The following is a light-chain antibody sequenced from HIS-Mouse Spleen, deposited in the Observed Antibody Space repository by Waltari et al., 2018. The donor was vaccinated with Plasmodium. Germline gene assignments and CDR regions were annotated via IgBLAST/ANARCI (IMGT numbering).Light chain of an antibody. J-gene: IGLJ2*01. CDR2: EGS. Sequence: QSSLTQPPSVSGSHGQSITIPCPGTSRHVGRYNLLFWYPQHPGTGRELMIYEGSRRPSGVSKRCSGSKSGNTASLTISGLQAEDEADYYCCSYAGSSTFVVFGGGTKLTVL. V-gene: IGLV2-23*03. CDR3: CSYAGSSTFVV. CDR1: SRHVGRYNL.